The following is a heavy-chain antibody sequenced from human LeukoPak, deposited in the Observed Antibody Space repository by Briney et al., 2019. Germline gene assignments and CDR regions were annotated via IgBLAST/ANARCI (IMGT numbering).Heavy chain of an antibody. Sequence: GGSLRLSCAASGFTFSDYYMTWIRQAPGKGLEWVGRIKSKTDGGTTDYAAPVKGRFTISRDDSKNTLYLQMNSLKTEDTAVYYCTTGDRDYSSGWYIVGVSEMATDYWGQGTLVTVSS. J-gene: IGHJ4*02. CDR3: TTGDRDYSSGWYIVGVSEMATDY. CDR2: IKSKTDGGTT. V-gene: IGHV3-15*01. D-gene: IGHD6-19*01. CDR1: GFTFSDYY.